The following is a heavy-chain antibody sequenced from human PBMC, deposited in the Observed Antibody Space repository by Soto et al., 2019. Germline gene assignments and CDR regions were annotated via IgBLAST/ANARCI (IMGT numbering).Heavy chain of an antibody. CDR1: GFTFSTYG. Sequence: VQLLESGGGLVQPGGSLRLSCAASGFTFSTYGMTWVRQAPGKGPEWVSSISDSGGSTYYADSVKGRFTVSRDNSKNTLFLQMNSLGAEDTAVYYCAKSSGGSTSRTADFWGQGTLVTVSS. J-gene: IGHJ4*02. D-gene: IGHD2-2*01. CDR2: ISDSGGST. V-gene: IGHV3-23*01. CDR3: AKSSGGSTSRTADF.